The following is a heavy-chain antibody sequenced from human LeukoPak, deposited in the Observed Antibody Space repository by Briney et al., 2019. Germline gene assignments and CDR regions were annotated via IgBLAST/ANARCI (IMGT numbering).Heavy chain of an antibody. D-gene: IGHD3-9*01. CDR2: SGGGGGST. J-gene: IGHJ4*02. Sequence: GGSLRLSCAASGFTISSHAMNWVRQAPGKGLEWVSTSGGGGGSTYYADSVKGRFTISRDNSRNTLYLQMNSLRAEDTAIYYCARIGDASIPFDLWGQGTLVTVSS. V-gene: IGHV3-23*01. CDR1: GFTISSHA. CDR3: ARIGDASIPFDL.